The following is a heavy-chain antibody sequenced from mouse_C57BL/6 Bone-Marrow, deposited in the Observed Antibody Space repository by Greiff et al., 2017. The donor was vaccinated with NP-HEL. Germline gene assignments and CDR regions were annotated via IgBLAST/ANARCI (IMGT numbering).Heavy chain of an antibody. J-gene: IGHJ2*01. D-gene: IGHD1-1*01. V-gene: IGHV1-81*01. Sequence: VKLMESGAELARPGASVKLSCKASGYTFTSYGISWVKQRTGQGLEWIGEIYPRSGNTYYNEKFKGKATLTADKSSSTAYMELRSLTSEDSAVYFCARVVATDYWGQGPTLTVSS. CDR2: IYPRSGNT. CDR3: ARVVATDY. CDR1: GYTFTSYG.